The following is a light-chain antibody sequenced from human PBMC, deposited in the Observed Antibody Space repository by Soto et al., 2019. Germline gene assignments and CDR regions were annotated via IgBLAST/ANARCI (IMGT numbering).Light chain of an antibody. J-gene: IGKJ4*01. CDR3: QQYDNRLT. Sequence: DSQMTQSPSSLSASVGDRVTITCQASQDIRNSLNWYQQKPGKAPKLPISDASNLEIGVPSRFSGSGSGTDFTFTISTLQPEDFATYYCQQYDNRLTFGGGTKVEIK. CDR1: QDIRNS. V-gene: IGKV1-33*01. CDR2: DAS.